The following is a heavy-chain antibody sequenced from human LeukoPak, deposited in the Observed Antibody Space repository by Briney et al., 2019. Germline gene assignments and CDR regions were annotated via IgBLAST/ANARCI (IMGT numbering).Heavy chain of an antibody. J-gene: IGHJ6*03. CDR2: IYYSGST. V-gene: IGHV4-39*07. CDR3: AGRTSPTYDYYYYMDV. D-gene: IGHD2-2*01. CDR1: GGSISSSSYY. Sequence: SETLSLTCTVSGGSISSSSYYWGWIRQPPGKGLEWIGSIYYSGSTYYNPSLKSRVTISVDTSKNQFSLKLSSVTAADTAVYYCAGRTSPTYDYYYYMDVWGKGTTVTVSS.